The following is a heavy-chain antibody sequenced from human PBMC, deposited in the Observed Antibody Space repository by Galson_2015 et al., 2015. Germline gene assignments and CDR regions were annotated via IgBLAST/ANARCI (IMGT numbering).Heavy chain of an antibody. D-gene: IGHD3-3*01. CDR2: ISSSSSTI. Sequence: SLRLSCAASGFTSSSYSMNWVRQAPGKGLEWVSYISSSSSTIYYADSVKGRFTISRDNAKNSLYLQMNSLRDEDTAVYYCARAPPGDFWSVNWSIFDYWGQGTLVTVSS. CDR3: ARAPPGDFWSVNWSIFDY. J-gene: IGHJ4*02. CDR1: GFTSSSYS. V-gene: IGHV3-48*02.